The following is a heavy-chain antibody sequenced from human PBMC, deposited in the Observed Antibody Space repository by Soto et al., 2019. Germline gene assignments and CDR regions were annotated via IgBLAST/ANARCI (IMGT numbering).Heavy chain of an antibody. CDR2: IIPIFGTA. D-gene: IGHD6-13*01. J-gene: IGHJ6*02. CDR1: GGTFSSYA. V-gene: IGHV1-69*01. Sequence: QVQLVQSGAEVKKPGSSVKVSCKASGGTFSSYAISWVRQAPGQGLEWMGGIIPIFGTANYAQKFQGRVTITADESTRTAYMEMRSMRSEDMGVYYCARVGIAAAGTWDYYNGMDVWGQGTPVTVSS. CDR3: ARVGIAAAGTWDYYNGMDV.